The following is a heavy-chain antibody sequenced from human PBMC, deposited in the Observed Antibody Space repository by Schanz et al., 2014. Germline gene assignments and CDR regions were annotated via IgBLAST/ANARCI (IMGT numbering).Heavy chain of an antibody. V-gene: IGHV4-34*01. CDR2: IHHSGSI. CDR3: ARHLVNAYGMDV. D-gene: IGHD3-3*02. J-gene: IGHJ6*02. Sequence: QVQLQQWGAGLLKPSETLSLTCAVYGGPFSGYFWSWIRQSPGKGLQWIGEIHHSGSIIYNPSLRSGVPISMDTSKTQFFLTVTSVTAADTAVYYCARHLVNAYGMDVWGQGTAVTVSS. CDR1: GGPFSGYF.